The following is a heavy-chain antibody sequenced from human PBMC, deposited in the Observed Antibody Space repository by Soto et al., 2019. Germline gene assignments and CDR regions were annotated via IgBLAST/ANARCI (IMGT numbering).Heavy chain of an antibody. CDR1: GGSFSGYY. CDR3: ARVGARVYYYGSGSYYNWNWFDP. J-gene: IGHJ5*02. V-gene: IGHV4-34*01. D-gene: IGHD3-10*01. Sequence: QVQLQQWGAGLLKPSETLSLTCAVYGGSFSGYYWSWIRQPPGKGLEWIGEINHSGSTNYNPSLKCRVTISVDTSKNQFSLKLSSVPAADTAVYYCARVGARVYYYGSGSYYNWNWFDPWGQGTLVTVSS. CDR2: INHSGST.